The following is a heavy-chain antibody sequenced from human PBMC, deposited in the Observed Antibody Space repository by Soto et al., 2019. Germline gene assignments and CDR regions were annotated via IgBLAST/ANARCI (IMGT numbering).Heavy chain of an antibody. D-gene: IGHD6-13*01. V-gene: IGHV3-48*03. CDR3: ARVGAAARIDY. J-gene: IGHJ4*02. Sequence: LRLSCAASGFTFSSYEMNWVRQAPGKGLEWVSYISTSGSTIYYADSVKGRFTISRGNAKNSLYLQMNSLRAEDTAVYYCARVGAAARIDYWGQGTLVTVSS. CDR2: ISTSGSTI. CDR1: GFTFSSYE.